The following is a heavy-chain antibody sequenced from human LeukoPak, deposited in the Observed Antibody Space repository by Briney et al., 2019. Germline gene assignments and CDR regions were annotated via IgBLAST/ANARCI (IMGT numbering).Heavy chain of an antibody. Sequence: PGGSLRLSCAASGFTFSSYAMSWVRQAPGKGLEWVSAISGSGDSTYYADSVKGRFTISRDNSKNTLYLQMNSLRAEDTAVYYCANYYDSSGYYYGGLDYWGQGTLVTVSS. D-gene: IGHD3-22*01. CDR2: ISGSGDST. V-gene: IGHV3-23*01. CDR3: ANYYDSSGYYYGGLDY. CDR1: GFTFSSYA. J-gene: IGHJ4*02.